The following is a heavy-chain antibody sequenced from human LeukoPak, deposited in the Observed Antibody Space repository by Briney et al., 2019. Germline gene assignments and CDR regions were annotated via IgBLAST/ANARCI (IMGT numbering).Heavy chain of an antibody. CDR2: IRHDGSNK. CDR3: AEDQSREQLLPHDAFDI. J-gene: IGHJ3*02. Sequence: GGSLRLSCAASGFTFSSYGMHWVRQAPGKGLEWVAFIRHDGSNKYYADSVKGRFTISRDNSKNTLYLQMKSLRAEDTAVYYCAEDQSREQLLPHDAFDIWGQGTMVTVSS. D-gene: IGHD6-13*01. CDR1: GFTFSSYG. V-gene: IGHV3-30*02.